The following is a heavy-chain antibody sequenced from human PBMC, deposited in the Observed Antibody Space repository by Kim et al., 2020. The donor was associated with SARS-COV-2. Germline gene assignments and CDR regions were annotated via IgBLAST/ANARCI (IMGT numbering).Heavy chain of an antibody. CDR2: ITYSGRT. J-gene: IGHJ5*01. D-gene: IGHD2-21*01. Sequence: SETLSLTCSVSGGSISSSGYYWGWIRHHPGKGLEWIGYITYSGRTNYNPSLQSRTTLSLDTSKNHFSLKLTSATAAATAVYSCASNRGGDCYYGIGSWR. CDR1: GGSISSSGYY. V-gene: IGHV4-31*03. CDR3: ASNRGGDCYYGIGS.